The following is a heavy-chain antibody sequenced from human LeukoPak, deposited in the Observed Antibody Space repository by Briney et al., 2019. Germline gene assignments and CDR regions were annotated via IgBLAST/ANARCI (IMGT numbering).Heavy chain of an antibody. D-gene: IGHD2-2*01. Sequence: PGGSLRLSCAASGFVFSNAWMSWIRQPPGKGLEWIGEINHSGSTNYNPALKSRVTISVDTSKNQFSLKLNSVTAADTAVYFCARGGYCSSTSCYDSRLGFDYWGQGTLVTVSS. J-gene: IGHJ4*02. V-gene: IGHV4-34*01. CDR2: INHSGST. CDR1: GFVFSNAW. CDR3: ARGGYCSSTSCYDSRLGFDY.